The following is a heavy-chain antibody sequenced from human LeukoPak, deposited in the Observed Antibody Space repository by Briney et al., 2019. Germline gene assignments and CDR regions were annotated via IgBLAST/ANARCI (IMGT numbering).Heavy chain of an antibody. D-gene: IGHD3-9*01. CDR3: ARENYDITLESAYYYYMDV. V-gene: IGHV3-48*04. J-gene: IGHJ6*03. CDR1: GFTFSSYS. CDR2: ISSSSSTI. Sequence: GGSLRLSCAASGFTFSSYSMNWVRQAPGKGLEWVSYISSSSSTIYYADSVKGRFTISRDNAKNSLYLQMNSLRAEDTAVYYCARENYDITLESAYYYYMDVWGKGTTVTVSS.